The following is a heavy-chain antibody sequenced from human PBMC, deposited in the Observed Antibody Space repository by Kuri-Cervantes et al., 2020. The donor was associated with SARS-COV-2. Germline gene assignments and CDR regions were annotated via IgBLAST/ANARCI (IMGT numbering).Heavy chain of an antibody. J-gene: IGHJ4*02. CDR3: ARDGWGSSFDY. CDR2: IKQDGSEK. V-gene: IGHV3-7*01. D-gene: IGHD7-27*01. Sequence: GGSLRPSCAASGFTFSSYWMSWVRQAPGKGLEWVANIKQDGSEKYYVDSVKGRFTISRDNAKNSLYLQMNSLRAEDTAVYYCARDGWGSSFDYWGQGTLVTVSS. CDR1: GFTFSSYW.